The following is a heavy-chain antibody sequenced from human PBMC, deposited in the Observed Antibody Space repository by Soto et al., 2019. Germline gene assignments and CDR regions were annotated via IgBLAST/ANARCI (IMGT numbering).Heavy chain of an antibody. V-gene: IGHV4-31*03. Sequence: QVQLQESGPGLVKPSQTLSLTCTVSGGSISSGGYYWSWIRQHPGKGLEWIGYIYYSGSTYYNPSLKSRVTISVDTSKNQFSLKLSSVTAADTAVYYCARERYYYDSSGYPNYAFDIWGQGTMVTVSS. CDR3: ARERYYYDSSGYPNYAFDI. J-gene: IGHJ3*02. CDR2: IYYSGST. D-gene: IGHD3-22*01. CDR1: GGSISSGGYY.